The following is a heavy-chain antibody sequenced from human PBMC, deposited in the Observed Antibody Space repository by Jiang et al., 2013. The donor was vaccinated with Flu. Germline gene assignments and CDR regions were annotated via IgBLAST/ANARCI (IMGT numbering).Heavy chain of an antibody. CDR3: ATGSGTYYHDAFDM. V-gene: IGHV4-30-4*01. Sequence: GSGLVKPSQTLSVTCAVSGASITSSDFYWTWIRQSPGKGLEWIGYTYYTGSTYYNPSLKSRLTVSIDRSKNRFSPNLTSVSAADTAVYYCATGSGTYYHDAFDMWGQGTMVTVSS. CDR1: GASITSSDFY. CDR2: TYYTGST. J-gene: IGHJ3*02. D-gene: IGHD3-10*01.